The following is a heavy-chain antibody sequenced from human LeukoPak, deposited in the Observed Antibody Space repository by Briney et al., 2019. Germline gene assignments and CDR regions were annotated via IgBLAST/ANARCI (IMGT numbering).Heavy chain of an antibody. CDR2: IYHSGST. CDR3: ARDSSGWYRAAFDI. V-gene: IGHV4-4*02. J-gene: IGHJ3*02. CDR1: GGSISSSNW. D-gene: IGHD6-19*01. Sequence: PSETLSLTCAVSGGSISSSNWWSWVRQPPGKGLERIGEIYHSGSTNYNPSLKSRVTISVDKSKNQFSLKLSSVTAADTAVYYCARDSSGWYRAAFDIWGQGTMVTVSS.